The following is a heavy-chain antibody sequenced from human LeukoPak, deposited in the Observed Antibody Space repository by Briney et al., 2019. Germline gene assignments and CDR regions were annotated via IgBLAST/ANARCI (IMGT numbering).Heavy chain of an antibody. D-gene: IGHD3-22*01. V-gene: IGHV4-34*01. CDR1: GGSFSGYY. J-gene: IGHJ4*02. CDR3: AREGNTDSSGYYDY. CDR2: INHSGST. Sequence: PSETLSLTCAVYGGSFSGYYWSWIRQPPGKGLEWIGEINHSGSTNYNPSLKSRVAISVDTSKNQFSLKLSSVTAADTAVYYCAREGNTDSSGYYDYWGQGTLVTVSS.